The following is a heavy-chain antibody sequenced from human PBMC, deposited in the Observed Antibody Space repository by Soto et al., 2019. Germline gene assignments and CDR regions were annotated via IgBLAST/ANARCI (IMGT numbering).Heavy chain of an antibody. J-gene: IGHJ4*02. Sequence: QVQLVQSGAEVKKPGASVKVSCKASGYTFTSYGISWVRQAPGQGLEWMGWISAYNGNTKYAQKPQGRVTMTTDTSTSTASRERRSLRSDDTAVYYCASDAAIGMNDYWGQGTLVTVSS. CDR1: GYTFTSYG. CDR2: ISAYNGNT. V-gene: IGHV1-18*01. CDR3: ASDAAIGMNDY. D-gene: IGHD1-20*01.